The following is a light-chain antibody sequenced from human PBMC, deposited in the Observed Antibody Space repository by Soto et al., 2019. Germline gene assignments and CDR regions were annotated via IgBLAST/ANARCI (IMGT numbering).Light chain of an antibody. J-gene: IGKJ1*01. CDR3: QKYNNWPRT. V-gene: IGKV3-20*01. CDR1: QSVSSSY. CDR2: GAS. Sequence: EIVLTQSPGTLSLSPGERATLSCRASQSVSSSYLAWYQQKPGQAPRLLIYGASSRATGIPDRFSGSGSGTEFTITISSLQSEDFAVYYCQKYNNWPRTFGQGTKVGIK.